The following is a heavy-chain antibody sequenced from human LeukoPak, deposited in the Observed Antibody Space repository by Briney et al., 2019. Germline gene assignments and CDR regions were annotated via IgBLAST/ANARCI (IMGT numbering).Heavy chain of an antibody. CDR3: ARDPRVGVAGTDY. D-gene: IGHD6-19*01. CDR1: GFTFSSYS. CDR2: ISSSSSYI. Sequence: GGSLRLSCAASGFTFSSYSMNWVRQAPGRGLEWVSSISSSSSYIYYADSVKGRFAISRDNFKNTVFLQMNNLRVEDTAVYYCARDPRVGVAGTDYWGQGTLVTVSS. J-gene: IGHJ4*02. V-gene: IGHV3-21*01.